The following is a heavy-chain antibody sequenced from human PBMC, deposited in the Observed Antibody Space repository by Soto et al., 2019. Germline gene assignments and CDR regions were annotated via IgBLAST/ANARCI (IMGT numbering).Heavy chain of an antibody. Sequence: SVKVSCKDSGGTFSSYAISWVRQAPGQGLEWMGGIIPIFGSASYAQKLQGTVTSTADKSTSTAYMELSSLRSEDTAVYYCARGLKFGELSYYYGMDVWGQGTTVTGSS. V-gene: IGHV1-69*06. CDR1: GGTFSSYA. J-gene: IGHJ6*02. D-gene: IGHD3-10*01. CDR3: ARGLKFGELSYYYGMDV. CDR2: IIPIFGSA.